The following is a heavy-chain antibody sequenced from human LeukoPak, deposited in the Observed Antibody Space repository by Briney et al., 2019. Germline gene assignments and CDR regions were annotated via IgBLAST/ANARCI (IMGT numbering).Heavy chain of an antibody. Sequence: AQSLRLSCAASGFTFSNSAMHWVRQAPGKGTEYVSAITSNGDITYYANSVKGTFTISRDNSKNTLYLQMGSLRAEDMAVYYCARVGCYDAFDILGQGTMVTVSS. J-gene: IGHJ3*02. D-gene: IGHD2-21*01. CDR3: ARVGCYDAFDI. CDR2: ITSNGDIT. CDR1: GFTFSNSA. V-gene: IGHV3-64*01.